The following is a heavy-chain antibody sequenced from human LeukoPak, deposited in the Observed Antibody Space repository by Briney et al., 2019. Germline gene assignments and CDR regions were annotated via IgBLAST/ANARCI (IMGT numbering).Heavy chain of an antibody. CDR1: GFTFSSYS. J-gene: IGHJ4*02. CDR2: ISSSSSYI. D-gene: IGHD3-10*01. V-gene: IGHV3-21*01. CDR3: ASAGAYYYGPGSYTY. Sequence: PGGSLRLSCAASGFTFSSYSMNWVRQAPGKGLEWVSSISSSSSYIYYADSVKGRFTISRDNAKNSLYLQMNSLRAEDTAVYYCASAGAYYYGPGSYTYWGQGTLVTVSS.